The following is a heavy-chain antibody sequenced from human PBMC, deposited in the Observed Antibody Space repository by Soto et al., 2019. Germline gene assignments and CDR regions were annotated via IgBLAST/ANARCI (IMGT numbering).Heavy chain of an antibody. D-gene: IGHD3-3*01. V-gene: IGHV4-59*01. Sequence: SETLSLTCTVSGFSISSYYWSWIRQPPGKGLEWIGYIYYSGSTNYNPSLKSRVTISVDTSKNQFSLKLSSVTAADTAVYYCARVNDFWSGYYTRYYFDYWGQGTLVTVSS. CDR1: GFSISSYY. J-gene: IGHJ4*02. CDR2: IYYSGST. CDR3: ARVNDFWSGYYTRYYFDY.